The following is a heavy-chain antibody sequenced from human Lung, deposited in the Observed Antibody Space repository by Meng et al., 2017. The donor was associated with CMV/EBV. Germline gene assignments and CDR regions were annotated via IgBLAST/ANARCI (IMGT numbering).Heavy chain of an antibody. Sequence: GGSXRLSCAASGFTFSSYCMSWVRQAPGKGLEWVANIKQDGSEKYYVDSVKGRFTISRDNAKNSLYLQMNSLRAEDTAVYYCAREGVFGVVIAGYYGMDVXGQGXTVTVSS. CDR3: AREGVFGVVIAGYYGMDV. D-gene: IGHD3-3*01. J-gene: IGHJ6*02. CDR1: GFTFSSYC. CDR2: IKQDGSEK. V-gene: IGHV3-7*01.